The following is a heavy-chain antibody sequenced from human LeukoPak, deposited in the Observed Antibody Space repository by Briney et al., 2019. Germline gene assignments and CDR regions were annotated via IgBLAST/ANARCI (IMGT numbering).Heavy chain of an antibody. CDR1: GFIFSIYG. V-gene: IGHV3-33*01. J-gene: IGHJ4*02. CDR2: IWNDGSNK. Sequence: GGSLRLSCAASGFIFSIYGIHWVRQAPGKGLEWVAVIWNDGSNKYYADSVKGRFTISRDNSRNTLYLQMNSLRAKDTAVYYCARASGPFDYWGQGTLVTVSS. CDR3: ARASGPFDY. D-gene: IGHD3-10*01.